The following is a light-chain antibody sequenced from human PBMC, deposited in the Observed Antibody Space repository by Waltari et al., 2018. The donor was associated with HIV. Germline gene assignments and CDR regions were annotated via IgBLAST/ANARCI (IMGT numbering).Light chain of an antibody. V-gene: IGKV3-15*01. CDR3: QQYNNWPRGT. CDR1: QSVSIN. J-gene: IGKJ1*01. CDR2: AAS. Sequence: EMVMTQSPATLSVSPGDRVTLSCRASQSVSINLAWFQHKRGQAPRLLIYAASIRAPGVPARFRGSGSGTDFTLTITSFQSEDLAVYVCQQYNNWPRGTFGPGTKVEV.